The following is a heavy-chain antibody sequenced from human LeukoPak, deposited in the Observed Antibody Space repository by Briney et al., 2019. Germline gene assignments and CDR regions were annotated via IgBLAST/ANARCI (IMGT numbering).Heavy chain of an antibody. J-gene: IGHJ4*02. D-gene: IGHD3-22*01. V-gene: IGHV4-38-2*01. Sequence: PSETLSLTCAVSGYSISSGYYWGWIRQPPGKGLEWIGSIYHSGSTYYNPSLKSRVTISVDTSKNQFSLKLSSVTAADTAVYYCARVYYDSSGSKIDYWGQGTLATVSS. CDR2: IYHSGST. CDR3: ARVYYDSSGSKIDY. CDR1: GYSISSGYY.